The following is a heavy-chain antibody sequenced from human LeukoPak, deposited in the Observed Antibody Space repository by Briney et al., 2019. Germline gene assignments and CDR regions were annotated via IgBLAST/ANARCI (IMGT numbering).Heavy chain of an antibody. Sequence: ASVKVSCRASGYTFTDYYIHWVRQAPGQGLEWMGWINPNSGGTHYAQKFQGRVTVTSDPSISTAYMEVSSLRSDDTALYYCARGRIIRGYFDYWGQGTLVTVSS. V-gene: IGHV1-2*02. D-gene: IGHD2/OR15-2a*01. CDR1: GYTFTDYY. CDR2: INPNSGGT. CDR3: ARGRIIRGYFDY. J-gene: IGHJ4*02.